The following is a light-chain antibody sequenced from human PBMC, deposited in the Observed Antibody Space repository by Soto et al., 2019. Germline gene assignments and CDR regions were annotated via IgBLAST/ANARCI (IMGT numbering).Light chain of an antibody. CDR2: AAS. CDR3: QQNYSPPPIT. CDR1: QDIRNH. Sequence: DIQMTQSPSSLSASVGDRVTITCRASQDIRNHLAWFQQKPGKAPKLLIYAASTLQSGVPSKFSGSGFGTDFTLTISSLQTEDFATYFCQQNYSPPPITFGQGTRLEIK. J-gene: IGKJ5*01. V-gene: IGKV1-16*02.